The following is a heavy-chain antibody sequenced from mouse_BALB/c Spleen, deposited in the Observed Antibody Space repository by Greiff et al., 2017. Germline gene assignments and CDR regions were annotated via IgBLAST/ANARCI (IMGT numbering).Heavy chain of an antibody. CDR2: IYPGDGDT. V-gene: IGHV1-80*01. D-gene: IGHD1-1*01. CDR1: GYAFSSYW. Sequence: VQLVESGAELVRPGSSVKISCKASGYAFSSYWMNWVKQRPGQGLEWIGQIYPGDGDTNYNGKFKGKATLTADKSSSTAYMQLSSLTSEDSAVYFCAVYYYGSSQGYFDYWGQGTTLTVSS. J-gene: IGHJ2*01. CDR3: AVYYYGSSQGYFDY.